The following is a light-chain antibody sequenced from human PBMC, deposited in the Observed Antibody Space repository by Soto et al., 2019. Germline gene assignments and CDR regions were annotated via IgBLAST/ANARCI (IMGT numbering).Light chain of an antibody. CDR1: SSDVGGYNY. J-gene: IGLJ1*01. CDR3: SSYRSTSNYV. CDR2: EVS. Sequence: QSALTQPASVSGSPGQSITISCTGTSSDVGGYNYVSWYQQHPDKAPKLMIYEVSNRPSGVSNRFSGSKSGNTASLTISGLQAEDEADYYCSSYRSTSNYVFGPGTKLTVL. V-gene: IGLV2-14*01.